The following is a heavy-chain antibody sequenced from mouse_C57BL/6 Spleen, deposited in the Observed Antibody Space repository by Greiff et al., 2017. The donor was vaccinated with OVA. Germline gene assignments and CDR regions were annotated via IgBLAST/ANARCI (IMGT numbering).Heavy chain of an antibody. V-gene: IGHV1-55*01. J-gene: IGHJ4*01. D-gene: IGHD1-1*01. Sequence: QVQLQQPGAEPVKPGASVKMSCKASGYTFTSYWITWVKQRPGQGLEWIGDIYPGSGSTNYNEKFKSKATLTVDTSSSTAYMQLSSLTSEDSAVYYCARSVGYYGSSYDYAMDYWGQGTSVTVSS. CDR2: IYPGSGST. CDR1: GYTFTSYW. CDR3: ARSVGYYGSSYDYAMDY.